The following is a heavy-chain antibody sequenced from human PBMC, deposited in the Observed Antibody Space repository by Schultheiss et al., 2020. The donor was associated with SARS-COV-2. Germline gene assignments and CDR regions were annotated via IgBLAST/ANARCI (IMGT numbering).Heavy chain of an antibody. D-gene: IGHD3-10*01. J-gene: IGHJ4*02. V-gene: IGHV3-74*01. CDR1: EFTFSSYW. Sequence: GGSLRLSCAASEFTFSSYWMHWVRQAPGKGLVWVSRINSDGSSTSYADSVKGRFTISRDNAKNSLYLQMNSLRAEDTAVYYCALWFGELPGYPYSWGQGTLVTVSS. CDR2: INSDGSST. CDR3: ALWFGELPGYPYS.